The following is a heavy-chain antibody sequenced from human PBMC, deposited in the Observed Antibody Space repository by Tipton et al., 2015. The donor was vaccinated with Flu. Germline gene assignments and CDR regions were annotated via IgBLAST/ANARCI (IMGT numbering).Heavy chain of an antibody. CDR2: IYSSGST. CDR3: ARSVTYYYDGSGSTFDY. CDR1: GGSISSYY. V-gene: IGHV4-4*07. D-gene: IGHD6-19*01. Sequence: TLSLTCTVSGGSISSYYWSWIRQPAGKGLEWIGRIYSSGSTSYNPSLKSRVTMSVDTAENQFSLRLSSVTAADTAVYYCARSVTYYYDGSGSTFDYWGQGTLVTVSS. J-gene: IGHJ4*02.